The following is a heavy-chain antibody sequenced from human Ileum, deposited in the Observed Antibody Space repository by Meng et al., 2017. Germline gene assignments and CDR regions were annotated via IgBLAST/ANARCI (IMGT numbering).Heavy chain of an antibody. V-gene: IGHV4-34*01. J-gene: IGHJ4*02. CDR1: GGSLSTYY. D-gene: IGHD4-17*01. CDR3: AIDYGDYDTFDF. CDR2: INHSGST. Sequence: SETLSLTCAVFGGSLSTYYWSWIRQPPGKGLEWIGEINHSGSTNYNSSLKSRVTISVDTSKNQFSLKLSSMTAADTGVYYCAIDYGDYDTFDFWGQGTRVTVSS.